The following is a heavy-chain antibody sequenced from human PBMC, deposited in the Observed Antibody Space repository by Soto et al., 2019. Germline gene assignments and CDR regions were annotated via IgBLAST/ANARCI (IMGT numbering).Heavy chain of an antibody. V-gene: IGHV4-34*01. CDR2: INHSGST. D-gene: IGHD2-8*01. CDR1: GGSFSGSD. CDR3: ATWYCTSGVCYTRTLSGMDV. Sequence: SETLSLTCAVYGGSFSGSDWGWIRQPPGKGLEWIGEINHSGSTNYNPSLKSRVTISVDTSKNQFSLKLSSVTAADTAVYYCATWYCTSGVCYTRTLSGMDVWGQRTTVAVAS. J-gene: IGHJ6*02.